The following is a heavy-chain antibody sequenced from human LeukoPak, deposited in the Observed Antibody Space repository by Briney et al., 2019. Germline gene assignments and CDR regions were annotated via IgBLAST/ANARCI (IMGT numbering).Heavy chain of an antibody. D-gene: IGHD2-8*01. CDR2: IKEDGSEK. CDR3: ARDYDGVRDHW. Sequence: GGSLRLSCEASGFTFSNYWMSWVRQAPGKGLEWLANIKEDGSEKYYADSVKGRFTVSRDNAKNSLYLQMSYLRAEDSAVYYCARDYDGVRDHWWGQGTLVTVSS. V-gene: IGHV3-7*04. CDR1: GFTFSNYW. J-gene: IGHJ4*02.